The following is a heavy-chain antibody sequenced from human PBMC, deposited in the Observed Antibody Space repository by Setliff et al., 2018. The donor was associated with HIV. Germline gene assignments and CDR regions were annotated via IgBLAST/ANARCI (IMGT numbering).Heavy chain of an antibody. CDR1: GGSISDSH. CDR2: VYYSRTSSHENFFQTGST. J-gene: IGHJ4*02. Sequence: PSETLSLTCTVSGGSISDSHWSWIRQPPGKGLEWIGYVYYSRTSSHENFFQTGSTNYNPSLKSRVTVSLDMSNNQFSLKVTSMTAADTAVYYCGRQAWDHQSSGYFVDYWGQGTLVTVSS. D-gene: IGHD6-19*01. V-gene: IGHV4-59*08. CDR3: GRQAWDHQSSGYFVDY.